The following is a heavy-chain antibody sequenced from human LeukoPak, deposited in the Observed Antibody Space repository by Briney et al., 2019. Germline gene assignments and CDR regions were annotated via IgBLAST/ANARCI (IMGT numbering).Heavy chain of an antibody. CDR2: INPSGGST. D-gene: IGHD3-10*01. CDR1: GYTFTSYY. CDR3: AADREGFGELLNY. V-gene: IGHV1-46*01. J-gene: IGHJ4*02. Sequence: ASVKVSCKASGYTFTSYYMHWVRQAPGQGLEWMGIINPSGGSTNYAQKFQERVTITRDMSTSTAYMELSSLRSEDTAVYYCAADREGFGELLNYWGQGTLVTVSS.